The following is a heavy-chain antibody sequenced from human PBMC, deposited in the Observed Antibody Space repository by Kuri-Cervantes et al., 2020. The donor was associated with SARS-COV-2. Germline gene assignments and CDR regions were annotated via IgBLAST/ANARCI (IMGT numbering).Heavy chain of an antibody. CDR1: GFTFNTYS. Sequence: GGSLRLSCAASGFTFNTYSMDWVRQAPGKGLEWVSSISSRSIYTKYADSVKGRFTISRDDAKKSLYLQMNSLRAEDTAMYFCARDYGSGSRFDFWGQGSLVTVSS. J-gene: IGHJ4*02. CDR3: ARDYGSGSRFDF. CDR2: ISSRSIYT. V-gene: IGHV3-21*01. D-gene: IGHD3-10*01.